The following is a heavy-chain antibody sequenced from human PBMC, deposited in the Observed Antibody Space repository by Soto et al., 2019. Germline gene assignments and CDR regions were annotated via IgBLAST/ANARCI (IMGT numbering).Heavy chain of an antibody. CDR3: AHRPTYGARFAL. D-gene: IGHD4-17*01. Sequence: QITLKESGPTLVKPTQTLTLTCTFSGFSLNSRAMGVGWIRQPPGKALEWLALIFWDDDKRYSPSLKDRLTITKDTSKNQVVLTMTNMDPVDTGTYYCAHRPTYGARFALWGQGILVTVSS. CDR2: IFWDDDK. CDR1: GFSLNSRAMG. V-gene: IGHV2-5*02. J-gene: IGHJ5*02.